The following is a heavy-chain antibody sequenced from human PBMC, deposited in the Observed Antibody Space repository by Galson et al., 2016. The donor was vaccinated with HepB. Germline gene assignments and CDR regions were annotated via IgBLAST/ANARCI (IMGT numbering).Heavy chain of an antibody. J-gene: IGHJ6*02. CDR3: ARDTEQEQLVPPYYYFYGMDV. V-gene: IGHV4-59*01. D-gene: IGHD6-6*01. CDR1: GGSISSYY. CDR2: IYYNGNT. Sequence: SETLSLTCTVSGGSISSYYWSWIRQLPGKGLEWIGYIYYNGNTNYNPSLESRVTLSLDTSKNQFSLRLRSVTAADTAVYYCARDTEQEQLVPPYYYFYGMDVWGQETTVTVSS.